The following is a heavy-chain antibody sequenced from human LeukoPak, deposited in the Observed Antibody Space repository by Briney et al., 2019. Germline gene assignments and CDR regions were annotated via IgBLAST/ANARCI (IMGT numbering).Heavy chain of an antibody. Sequence: SVKVSCKASGGTFSSYAISCVRQAPGQGLEWMGGIIPIFGTANYAQKFQGRVTITADESTSTAYMELSSLRSEDTAVYYCARNCGGDCFIPYFDYWGQGTLVTVSS. D-gene: IGHD2-21*01. CDR3: ARNCGGDCFIPYFDY. CDR2: IIPIFGTA. J-gene: IGHJ4*02. CDR1: GGTFSSYA. V-gene: IGHV1-69*01.